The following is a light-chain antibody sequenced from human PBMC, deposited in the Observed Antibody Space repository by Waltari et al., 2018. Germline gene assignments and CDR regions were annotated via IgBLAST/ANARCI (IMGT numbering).Light chain of an antibody. Sequence: DIHTTQSPSTLPASVGDRDTITCRASQSISSWLAWYQPKPGKAPKLLIYKASSLESGFPSRFSGSGSGTEFTLTISSLQPDDFATYYCQQYNSAPWTFGQGTKVEIK. CDR2: KAS. J-gene: IGKJ1*01. CDR3: QQYNSAPWT. CDR1: QSISSW. V-gene: IGKV1-5*03.